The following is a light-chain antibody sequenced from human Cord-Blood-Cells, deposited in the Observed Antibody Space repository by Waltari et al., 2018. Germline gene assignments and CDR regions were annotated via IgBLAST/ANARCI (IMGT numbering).Light chain of an antibody. V-gene: IGLV1-44*01. J-gene: IGLJ2*01. Sequence: QSVLIQTPSASGTPGQQVTISCSCSRSNIGSTPVNWYQQLPGTAPKLLIYSKDQRPSGVPDRFSGSNSGTSASLAISGLQSEDEADYYCAAWDDSLNGPVFGGGTKLTVL. CDR1: RSNIGSTP. CDR2: SKD. CDR3: AAWDDSLNGPV.